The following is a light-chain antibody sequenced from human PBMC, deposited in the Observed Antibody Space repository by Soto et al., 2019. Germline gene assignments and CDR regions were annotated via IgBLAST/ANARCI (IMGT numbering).Light chain of an antibody. CDR2: DVT. V-gene: IGLV2-14*03. CDR1: SSDVDTYIY. CDR3: SSDTFSTLV. J-gene: IGLJ1*01. Sequence: QSVLTQPASVSGSPGQSITISCTGTSSDVDTYIYISWYQQHPGKAPKLIIYDVTNRPPGVSNRFSGSKSGNTASLTISGLQTEDEADYYCSSDTFSTLVFATGTKLTVL.